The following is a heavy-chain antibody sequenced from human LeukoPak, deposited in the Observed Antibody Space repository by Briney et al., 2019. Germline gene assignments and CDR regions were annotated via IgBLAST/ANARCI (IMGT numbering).Heavy chain of an antibody. CDR1: GGSISSYY. CDR2: IYYTGST. Sequence: PSETLSLTCTVSGGSISSYYWSWIRQPPGKGLEWIGYIYYTGSTNYNPSLKNRVSISVDTSKNQFSLKLSSVTAADTAVYYCARAGSGSYLTQFDYWGQGTLVTVSS. J-gene: IGHJ4*02. CDR3: ARAGSGSYLTQFDY. D-gene: IGHD3-10*01. V-gene: IGHV4-59*01.